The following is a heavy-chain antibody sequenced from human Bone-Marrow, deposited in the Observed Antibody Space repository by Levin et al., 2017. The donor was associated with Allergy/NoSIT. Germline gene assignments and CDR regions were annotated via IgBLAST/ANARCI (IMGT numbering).Heavy chain of an antibody. CDR1: GFTSSSNA. CDR3: AKVLSPGGTNMIFDY. V-gene: IGHV3-23*01. D-gene: IGHD1/OR15-1a*01. CDR2: VSGGDDAT. J-gene: IGHJ4*02. Sequence: GESLKISCAASGFTSSSNAMSWVRQAPGKGLEWVSSVSGGDDATYYADSVKGRFTISRDTSKNTLDLQMTSLRADDTATYYCAKVLSPGGTNMIFDYWGQGTLVTVSS.